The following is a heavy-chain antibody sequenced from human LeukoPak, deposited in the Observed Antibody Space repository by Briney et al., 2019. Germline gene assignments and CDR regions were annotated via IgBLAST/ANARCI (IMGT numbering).Heavy chain of an antibody. D-gene: IGHD5-12*01. J-gene: IGHJ4*02. CDR1: GFTFSNYA. CDR3: AKGLRYSGIDY. V-gene: IGHV3-23*01. CDR2: IGGSDGST. Sequence: GGSLRLSCAASGFTFSNYAMRWVRQAPGKGLEWVSAIGGSDGSTYYADSVKGRFTISRDNSRNTLYLQMNSLRAEDTAVYYCAKGLRYSGIDYWGQGTLVTVSS.